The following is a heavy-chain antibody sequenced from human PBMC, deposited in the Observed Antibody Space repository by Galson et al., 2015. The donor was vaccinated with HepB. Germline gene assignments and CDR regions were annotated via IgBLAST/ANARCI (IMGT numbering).Heavy chain of an antibody. CDR3: ARGMGAYYDFWSVYYTADAFDI. CDR2: MNPNSGNT. J-gene: IGHJ3*02. V-gene: IGHV1-8*01. D-gene: IGHD3-3*01. CDR1: GFTFTSYD. Sequence: SVKVSCKASGFTFTSYDINWVRQATGQGLEWMGWMNPNSGNTGYAQKFQGRVTMTRNTSISTAYMELSSLRSEDTAVYYCARGMGAYYDFWSVYYTADAFDIWGQGTMVTVSS.